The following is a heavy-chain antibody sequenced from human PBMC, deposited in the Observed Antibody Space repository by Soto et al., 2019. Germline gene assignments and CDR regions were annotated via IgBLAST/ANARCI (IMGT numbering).Heavy chain of an antibody. Sequence: SVKVSCKASGYTFTSYGISWVRQAPGQGLEWMGGIIPIFGTANYAQKFQGRVTITADESTSTAYMELSSLRSEDTAVYYCTCPNTVTSVYWGQGTLVTVSS. CDR3: TCPNTVTSVY. J-gene: IGHJ4*02. CDR2: IIPIFGTA. CDR1: GYTFTSYG. D-gene: IGHD4-4*01. V-gene: IGHV1-69*13.